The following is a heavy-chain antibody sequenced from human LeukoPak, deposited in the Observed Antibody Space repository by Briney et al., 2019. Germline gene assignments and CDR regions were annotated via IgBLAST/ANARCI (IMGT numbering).Heavy chain of an antibody. CDR3: ARTAMAPYYYYYMDV. Sequence: GGSLRLSCAASGFTFSSYGMSWVRQAPGKGLEWVSAISGSGGSTYDADSVKGRFTISRDNSKNTLYLQMNGLRAEDTAVYYCARTAMAPYYYYYMDVWGKGTTVTISS. D-gene: IGHD5-18*01. CDR2: ISGSGGST. J-gene: IGHJ6*03. CDR1: GFTFSSYG. V-gene: IGHV3-23*01.